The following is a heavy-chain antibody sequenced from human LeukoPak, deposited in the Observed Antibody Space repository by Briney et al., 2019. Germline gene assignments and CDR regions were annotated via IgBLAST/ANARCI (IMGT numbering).Heavy chain of an antibody. V-gene: IGHV3-11*06. CDR2: ISSSSSYT. CDR1: RFTFSDYY. D-gene: IGHD4-11*01. Sequence: NPGGSLRLSCAATRFTFSDYYMSWIRQAPGKGLEWVSYISSSSSYTNYADSVKGRFTISRDNAKNSLYLQMNSLRAEDTAVYYCAATRGGYSNYWFDPWGQGTLVTVSS. J-gene: IGHJ5*02. CDR3: AATRGGYSNYWFDP.